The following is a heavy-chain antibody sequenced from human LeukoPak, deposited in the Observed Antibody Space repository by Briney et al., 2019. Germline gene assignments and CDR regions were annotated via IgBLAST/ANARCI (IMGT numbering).Heavy chain of an antibody. J-gene: IGHJ6*03. CDR3: AKGLKTAVGPYMGYHYYMDV. D-gene: IGHD5-18*01. Sequence: PGGSLRLSCAASGFTFSSYAMHWVRQAPGKGLEWVANIKQDGSEKYYVDSVKGRFTISRDNSKNTLSLQMISLRAEDTALYYCAKGLKTAVGPYMGYHYYMDVWGKGTTVTVSS. CDR1: GFTFSSYA. CDR2: IKQDGSEK. V-gene: IGHV3-7*03.